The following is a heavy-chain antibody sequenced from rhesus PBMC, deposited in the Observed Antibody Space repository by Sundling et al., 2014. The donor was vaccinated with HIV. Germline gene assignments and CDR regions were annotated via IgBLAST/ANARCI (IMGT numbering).Heavy chain of an antibody. CDR2: IWYDGSQR. CDR3: ARDQDEQYLDWLLWSFGD. J-gene: IGHJ4*01. Sequence: EVQLVESGGDLVQPGGSLRLSCVASGFIFSSYGMHWVRQAPGKGLEWVADIWYDGSQRYYADSVKDRFTISRDNSMNMLYLHMNNLKLEDTAVYYCARDQDEQYLDWLLWSFGDWGQGVLVTVSS. V-gene: IGHV3-54*02. D-gene: IGHD3-3*01. CDR1: GFIFSSYG.